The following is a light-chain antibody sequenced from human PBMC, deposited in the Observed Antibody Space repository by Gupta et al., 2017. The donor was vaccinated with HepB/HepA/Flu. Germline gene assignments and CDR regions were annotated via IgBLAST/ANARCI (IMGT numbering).Light chain of an antibody. CDR1: QSISTW. V-gene: IGKV1-5*03. Sequence: DIQMTQSPSTLSASVGDRVTITCRASQSISTWLAWYQQKPGRAPKLLIFKASTLESGIPSRFSGRESGTXFTLTIXSLQPDDFATYYCQQYSTYPYTFGXGTKLEIK. CDR3: QQYSTYPYT. J-gene: IGKJ2*01. CDR2: KAS.